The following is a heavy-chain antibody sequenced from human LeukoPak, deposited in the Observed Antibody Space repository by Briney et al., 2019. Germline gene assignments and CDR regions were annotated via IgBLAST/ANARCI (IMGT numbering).Heavy chain of an antibody. CDR1: GYTFTSFG. Sequence: ASVKVSCKASGYTFTSFGITWVRQAPGQGLEWMGWISAYNGNTDCAQNVQGRVTMTTDTSTSTAYMELRSLRSDDTAAYYCARDGGSGSYYFGYWGQGTLVTVSS. D-gene: IGHD3-10*01. CDR3: ARDGGSGSYYFGY. J-gene: IGHJ4*02. V-gene: IGHV1-18*01. CDR2: ISAYNGNT.